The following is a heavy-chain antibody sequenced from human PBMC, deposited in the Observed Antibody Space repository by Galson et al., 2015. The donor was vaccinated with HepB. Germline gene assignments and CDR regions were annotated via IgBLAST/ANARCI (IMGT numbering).Heavy chain of an antibody. CDR3: AKDWIGYRGGYYGMDV. V-gene: IGHV3-23*01. Sequence: SLRLSCPASGFTFSSYAMSWVRQAPGKGLEWVSAISGSGGSTYYADSVKGRFTISRDNSKNTLYLQMNSLRAEDTAVYYCAKDWIGYRGGYYGMDVWGQGTTVTVSS. CDR2: ISGSGGST. J-gene: IGHJ6*02. CDR1: GFTFSSYA. D-gene: IGHD5-24*01.